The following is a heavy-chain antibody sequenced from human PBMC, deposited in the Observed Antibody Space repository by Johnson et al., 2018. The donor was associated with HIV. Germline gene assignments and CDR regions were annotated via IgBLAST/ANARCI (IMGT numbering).Heavy chain of an antibody. CDR3: ARIKRSLLWYDAFDI. D-gene: IGHD2-15*01. J-gene: IGHJ3*02. CDR1: GFTFSSYA. CDR2: ISGRGGST. Sequence: VQLVESGGGLVQPGGSLRLSCAASGFTFSSYAMSWVRQPPGKGLEWVAAISGRGGSTSYADSVKGRFPISRDNSKNTLYLQMNSLRSEDAAVYYCARIKRSLLWYDAFDIWGRGTKVTVSS. V-gene: IGHV3-23*04.